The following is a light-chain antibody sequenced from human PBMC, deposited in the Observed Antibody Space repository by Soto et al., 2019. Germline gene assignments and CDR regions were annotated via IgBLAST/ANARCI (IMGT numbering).Light chain of an antibody. CDR2: GAS. CDR1: QSVSSSY. V-gene: IGKV3-20*01. J-gene: IGKJ1*01. CDR3: QQYGSSPQT. Sequence: EIVLTQSPGTLSLSPGEGATLSCRASQSVSSSYLAWYQQKPGQAPRLLIYGASSRATGIPDRFSGSGCGTDFTLTISRLEPEDFAVYYCQQYGSSPQTFGQGTKVEIK.